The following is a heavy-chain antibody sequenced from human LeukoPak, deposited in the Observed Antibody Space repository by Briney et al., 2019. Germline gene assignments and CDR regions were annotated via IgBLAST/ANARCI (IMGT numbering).Heavy chain of an antibody. Sequence: PGRSLRLSCETSGFTFSTYGMHWVRQAPGKGLEWVALISFDGSDKSYGTSVKGRFTISRDNSKNTVSLRINSLRAEDTALYYCAKAAGLTREAFDYWGQGALVTVSS. CDR1: GFTFSTYG. CDR2: ISFDGSDK. J-gene: IGHJ4*02. D-gene: IGHD2-2*01. CDR3: AKAAGLTREAFDY. V-gene: IGHV3-33*03.